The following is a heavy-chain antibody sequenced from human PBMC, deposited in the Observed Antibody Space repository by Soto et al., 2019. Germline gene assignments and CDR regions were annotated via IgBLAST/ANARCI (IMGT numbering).Heavy chain of an antibody. CDR3: ARQSRFFWSGNPYTDRLSLDY. CDR2: ISAYNGNT. Sequence: VSVKVSCKASGYTFTSYGISWVRQAPGQGLEWMGWISAYNGNTNYAQKLQGRVTMTTDTSTSTAYMELRSLRSDDTAVYYCARQSRFFWSGNPYTDRLSLDYWGQGTLVTVSS. D-gene: IGHD3-3*01. J-gene: IGHJ4*02. CDR1: GYTFTSYG. V-gene: IGHV1-18*01.